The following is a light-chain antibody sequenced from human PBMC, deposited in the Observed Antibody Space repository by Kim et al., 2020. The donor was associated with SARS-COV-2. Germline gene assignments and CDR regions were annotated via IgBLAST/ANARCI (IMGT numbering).Light chain of an antibody. J-gene: IGKJ2*01. CDR3: QQYDSPYT. CDR2: GAS. Sequence: LSPGERAPPYCRASQSVSINYLAWYQQKPGQAPRLLISGASSRATGIPDRFSCSGSGTDFTLTISRLEPEDFAVYYCQQYDSPYTFGQGTKLEI. V-gene: IGKV3-20*01. CDR1: QSVSINY.